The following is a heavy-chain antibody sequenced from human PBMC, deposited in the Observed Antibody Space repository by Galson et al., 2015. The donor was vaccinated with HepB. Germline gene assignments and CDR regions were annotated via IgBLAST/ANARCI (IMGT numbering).Heavy chain of an antibody. V-gene: IGHV3-53*01. J-gene: IGHJ4*02. CDR2: IHGGNDK. D-gene: IGHD6-13*01. Sequence: SLRLSCAASGFSIRSHYMNWVRQAPGKGLEWVSLIHGGNDKCHADFLKGRLTTSRDDSSNTLYLQMNSLRAEDTAVYYCAQLGTGYWGQGTLVTVSS. CDR1: GFSIRSHY. CDR3: AQLGTGY.